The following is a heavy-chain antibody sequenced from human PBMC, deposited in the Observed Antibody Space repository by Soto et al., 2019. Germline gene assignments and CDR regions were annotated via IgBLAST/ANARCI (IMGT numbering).Heavy chain of an antibody. CDR1: VFSFMTYN. CDR2: VSTTSFTI. J-gene: IGHJ5*01. V-gene: IGHV3-48*02. CDR3: ARDRCYDGTCYSASDS. D-gene: IGHD2-15*01. Sequence: GWSLGLCCASSVFSFMTYNMDWVRQAPGKGPEWIAYVSTTSFTIYYADSVKGRFTISRDNDRNSLYLEMNSLRDEDTAVYYCARDRCYDGTCYSASDSWGQGTLVTVSS.